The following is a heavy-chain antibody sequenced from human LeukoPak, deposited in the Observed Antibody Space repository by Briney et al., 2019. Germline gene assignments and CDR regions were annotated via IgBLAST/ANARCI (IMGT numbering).Heavy chain of an antibody. V-gene: IGHV4-39*01. Sequence: PSETLSLTCTVSGASISSSNSYWGWIRQPPGKGLEWIGSIYYSGNTYYNASLKGQVSISIDTSKNQFSLRLTSVTAADTAVYYCARQTGSGLFILPGGQGTLVTVSS. CDR1: GASISSSNSY. CDR2: IYYSGNT. D-gene: IGHD3/OR15-3a*01. J-gene: IGHJ4*02. CDR3: ARQTGSGLFILP.